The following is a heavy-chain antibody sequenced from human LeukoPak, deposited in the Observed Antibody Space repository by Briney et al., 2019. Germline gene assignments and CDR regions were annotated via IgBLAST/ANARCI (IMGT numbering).Heavy chain of an antibody. CDR3: STAYYYDSSGKY. D-gene: IGHD3-22*01. CDR1: GFSFSSYG. V-gene: IGHV3-21*03. CDR2: ISSRSSSI. Sequence: GGSLGLSCAASGFSFSSYGMNWVRQAPGKGLEWVSSISSRSSSIYYADSVRGRFTISRDDAKNSLYLQMNSLRAEDTAVYYCSTAYYYDSSGKYWGQGTLVTVSS. J-gene: IGHJ4*02.